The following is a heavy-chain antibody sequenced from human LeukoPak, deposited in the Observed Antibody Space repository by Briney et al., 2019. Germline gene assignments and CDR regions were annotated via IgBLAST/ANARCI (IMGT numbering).Heavy chain of an antibody. CDR2: IKQDGSEK. CDR3: ARDWIQLWLGWGPDY. D-gene: IGHD5-18*01. V-gene: IGHV3-7*01. Sequence: PGGSLRLSCAAAGFTFSNFWMSWVRQAPGKGLEWVANIKQDGSEKYYVDSVKGRFTISRDNAKNSLYLQMNRLRAEDTAVYYCARDWIQLWLGWGPDYWGQGTLVTVSS. J-gene: IGHJ4*02. CDR1: GFTFSNFW.